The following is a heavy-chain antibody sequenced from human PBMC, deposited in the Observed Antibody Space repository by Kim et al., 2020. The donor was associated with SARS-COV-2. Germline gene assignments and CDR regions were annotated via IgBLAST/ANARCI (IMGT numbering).Heavy chain of an antibody. D-gene: IGHD3-3*01. CDR2: ISSSGSTI. CDR3: ARGDYDLGGMDV. V-gene: IGHV3-48*03. Sequence: GGSLRLSCAASGFTFSSYEMNWVRQAPGKGLEWVSYISSSGSTIYYADSVKGRFTISRDNAKNSLYLQMNSLRAEDTAVYYCARGDYDLGGMDVWGQGTTVTVSS. J-gene: IGHJ6*02. CDR1: GFTFSSYE.